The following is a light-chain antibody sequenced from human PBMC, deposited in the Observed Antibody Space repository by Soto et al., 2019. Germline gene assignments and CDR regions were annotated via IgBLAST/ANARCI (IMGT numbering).Light chain of an antibody. CDR2: GAS. V-gene: IGKV3-15*01. Sequence: IVLTQSPATLSVSPGNRATLSCRASQSVSSKLAWYQHKPGQAPSLLIYGASTRATGVPGRFSGSGSGTDFPLTSSRLQSEDFAIYFCQQYDNWPLTVGRGTKVEI. CDR1: QSVSSK. J-gene: IGKJ4*01. CDR3: QQYDNWPLT.